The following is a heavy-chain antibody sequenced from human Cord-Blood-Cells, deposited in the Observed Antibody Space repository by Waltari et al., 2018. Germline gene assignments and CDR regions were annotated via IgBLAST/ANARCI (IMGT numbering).Heavy chain of an antibody. J-gene: IGHJ4*02. Sequence: EVQLVESGGGLVQPGGYLRLLCAAPGFTFDDYAMHWVRQAPGKGLGWVSGSSWNSGSIGYADAVKGRFTISRDNAKNSLYLQMNSLRAEDTALYYCAKGYFVVVPAAIDYWGQGTLVTVSS. CDR1: GFTFDDYA. CDR2: SSWNSGSI. D-gene: IGHD2-2*01. V-gene: IGHV3-9*01. CDR3: AKGYFVVVPAAIDY.